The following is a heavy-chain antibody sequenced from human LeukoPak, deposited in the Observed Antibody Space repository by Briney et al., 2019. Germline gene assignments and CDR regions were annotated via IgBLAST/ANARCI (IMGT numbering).Heavy chain of an antibody. D-gene: IGHD6-19*01. Sequence: GGTLRLSCAASGFTFSSYGMSWVRQAPGKGLEWVSAISGTGGTTYYADSVKGRFTISRDNSKNTLYLQMNSLRAEDTALYYCARSKEIAVAGNSFYFDYWGQGTLVTVSS. CDR3: ARSKEIAVAGNSFYFDY. J-gene: IGHJ4*02. CDR2: ISGTGGTT. V-gene: IGHV3-23*01. CDR1: GFTFSSYG.